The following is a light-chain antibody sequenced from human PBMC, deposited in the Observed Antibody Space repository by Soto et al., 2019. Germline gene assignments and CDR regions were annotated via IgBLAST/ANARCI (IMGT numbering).Light chain of an antibody. J-gene: IGKJ1*01. CDR2: GAS. CDR1: QSVSSSY. Sequence: EIVLTQSPGTLSLSPGERATLSCRASQSVSSSYLAWYQQKPGQAPRLLIYGASSRATGIPDRFSGSWHGIDFTITIIILEPEDFAVSDCLQYRGAQTFGQRTKVDI. CDR3: LQYRGAQT. V-gene: IGKV3-20*01.